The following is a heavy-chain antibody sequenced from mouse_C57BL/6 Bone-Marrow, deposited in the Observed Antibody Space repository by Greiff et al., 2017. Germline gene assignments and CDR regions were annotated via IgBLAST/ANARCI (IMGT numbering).Heavy chain of an antibody. D-gene: IGHD3-1*01. V-gene: IGHV1-19*01. J-gene: IGHJ3*01. CDR2: INPYNGGT. CDR1: GYTFTDYY. Sequence: EVKLVESGPVLVKPGASVKMSCKASGYTFTDYYMNWVKQSHGKSLEWIGVINPYNGGTSYNQKFKGKATLTVDKSSSTAYMELKSLNSEDSAVSYCSRGGGSPGFAYWGQGTLVTVSA. CDR3: SRGGGSPGFAY.